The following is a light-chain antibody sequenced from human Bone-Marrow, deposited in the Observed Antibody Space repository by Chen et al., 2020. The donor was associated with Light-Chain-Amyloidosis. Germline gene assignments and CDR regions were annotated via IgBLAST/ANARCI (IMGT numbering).Light chain of an antibody. CDR2: RDT. Sequence: SYELTQPPSVSVSPGQTARITCSGDDLPTKYAYWYQQKPGQAPVLVIHRDTERPSGISDRFSGSSSVTTATLTISGDQEEDEADYHCQSADSSGTYEVIFGGGTKLTVL. V-gene: IGLV3-25*03. CDR3: QSADSSGTYEVI. CDR1: DLPTKY. J-gene: IGLJ2*01.